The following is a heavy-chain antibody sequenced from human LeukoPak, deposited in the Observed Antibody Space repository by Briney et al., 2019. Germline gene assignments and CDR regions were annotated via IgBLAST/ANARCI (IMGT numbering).Heavy chain of an antibody. CDR2: ISYDGSNK. V-gene: IGHV3-30*14. D-gene: IGHD3-9*01. J-gene: IGHJ4*02. Sequence: PGGSLRLSCAASGFTFSSYAMHWVRQAPGKGLEWVAVISYDGSNKYYADSVKGRFTISRDNSKNMIYLEMSSLKAEDTAVYYCARGLTGWVDFDYWGQGTLVIVSS. CDR1: GFTFSSYA. CDR3: ARGLTGWVDFDY.